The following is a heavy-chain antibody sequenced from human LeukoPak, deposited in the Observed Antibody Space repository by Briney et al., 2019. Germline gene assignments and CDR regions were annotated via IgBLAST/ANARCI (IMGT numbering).Heavy chain of an antibody. D-gene: IGHD3-22*01. J-gene: IGHJ4*02. CDR1: GYSFTSYW. CDR2: IYPGDSDT. CDR3: ARQPPTYYYDSSGYQ. Sequence: GESLKISCKGSGYSFTSYWIGWVRQTPGKGLEWMGIIYPGDSDTRYSPSFQGQVTISADKSISTAYLQWSSLKASDTAMYYCARQPPTYYYDSSGYQWGQGTLVTVSS. V-gene: IGHV5-51*01.